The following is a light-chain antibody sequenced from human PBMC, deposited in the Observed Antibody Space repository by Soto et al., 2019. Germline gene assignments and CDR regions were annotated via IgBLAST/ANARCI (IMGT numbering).Light chain of an antibody. CDR3: QQSSNWPT. J-gene: IGKJ5*01. V-gene: IGKV3-11*01. Sequence: EIVLTQSPATLSLSPGERGTRSCRASQSVSSYLAWYQQKPGQAPRLLIYDASNRATGIPARFSGSGSGTDFILTISSLETEDFAVYYCQQSSNWPTFGQGTRLEIK. CDR1: QSVSSY. CDR2: DAS.